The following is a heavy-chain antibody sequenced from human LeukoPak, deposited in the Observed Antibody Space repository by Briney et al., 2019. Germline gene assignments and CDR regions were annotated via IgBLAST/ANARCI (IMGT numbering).Heavy chain of an antibody. J-gene: IGHJ4*02. CDR3: AKDSGYYDSSGYKSNYFDY. CDR1: GFTFDEYA. CDR2: IWWNSGSI. D-gene: IGHD3-22*01. Sequence: GRSLRLSCAASGFTFDEYAMHWAREARGEGLEWVSGIWWNSGSIGYADSVKGRFTISRDNAKNSLYLQMNSLRAEDTALYYCAKDSGYYDSSGYKSNYFDYWGQGTLVTVSS. V-gene: IGHV3-9*01.